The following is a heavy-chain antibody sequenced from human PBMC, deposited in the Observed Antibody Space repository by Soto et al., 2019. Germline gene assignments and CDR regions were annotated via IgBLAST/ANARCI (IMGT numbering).Heavy chain of an antibody. CDR3: ARRWGYSFDY. Sequence: SETLSLTCTVSGVSISSYYWGWIRRPPGKGLEWIGSIYYSGSTYYNPSLKSRVTISVDTSKNQFSLKLSSVTAADTAVYYCARRWGYSFDYWGQGTLVTVSS. D-gene: IGHD7-27*01. CDR2: IYYSGST. CDR1: GVSISSYY. V-gene: IGHV4-39*01. J-gene: IGHJ4*02.